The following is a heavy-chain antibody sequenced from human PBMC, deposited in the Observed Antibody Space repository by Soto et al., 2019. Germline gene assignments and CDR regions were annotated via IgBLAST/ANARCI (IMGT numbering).Heavy chain of an antibody. J-gene: IGHJ6*02. V-gene: IGHV4-4*02. CDR1: GGSINNGYW. Sequence: QVHLQESGPGLVKPSGTLSLTCGVSGGSINNGYWWTWVRQPPGKGLEWIGEKHHSGSTNYNLSLKXXGSISLDKSKNHFSLILSSVTAADTAVYYCAYSSGWWRLDVWGQGTTVTVSS. CDR2: KHHSGST. D-gene: IGHD6-19*01. CDR3: AYSSGWWRLDV.